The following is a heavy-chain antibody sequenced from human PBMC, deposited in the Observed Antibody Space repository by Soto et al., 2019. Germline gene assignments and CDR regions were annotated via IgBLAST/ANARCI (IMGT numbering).Heavy chain of an antibody. CDR2: ISDGGGRT. D-gene: IGHD1-1*01. V-gene: IGHV3-23*01. Sequence: GSLRLSCAASGFTFSIYAMTWVRQAPGKGLEWVSSISDGGGRTYYADSVKGRFTISRDNSENTLYLQLNSLRAEDTAIYYCAKKRGARDADNQYYFDYWGQGTPVTVSS. CDR3: AKKRGARDADNQYYFDY. J-gene: IGHJ4*02. CDR1: GFTFSIYA.